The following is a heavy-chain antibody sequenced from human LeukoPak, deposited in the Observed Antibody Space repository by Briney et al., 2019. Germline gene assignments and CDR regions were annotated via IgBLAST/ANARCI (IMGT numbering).Heavy chain of an antibody. V-gene: IGHV1-69*13. Sequence: VASVKVSCRASGGXFSSYAISWVRQAPGQGLEWVGGIIPIFATPNYAQKFQGRVTITADESTSTAYMELSSLRSDDTAVYYCASRTYYYDSSGYYYAPFDFWGQGTLVTVSS. CDR1: GGXFSSYA. CDR3: ASRTYYYDSSGYYYAPFDF. J-gene: IGHJ4*02. D-gene: IGHD3-22*01. CDR2: IIPIFATP.